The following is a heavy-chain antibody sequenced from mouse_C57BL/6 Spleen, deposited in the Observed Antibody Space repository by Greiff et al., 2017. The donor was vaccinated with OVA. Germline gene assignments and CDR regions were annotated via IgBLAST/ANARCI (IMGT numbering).Heavy chain of an antibody. CDR1: GYSITSDY. Sequence: EVQLQQSGPGLAKPSQTLSLTCSVTGYSITSDYWNWIRKFPGNKLEYMGYISYSGSTYYNPSLKSRISITRDTSKNQYYLQLNSVTTEDTATYYGARYYGSSYVGWYFDVWGTGTTVTVSS. V-gene: IGHV3-8*01. CDR3: ARYYGSSYVGWYFDV. CDR2: ISYSGST. J-gene: IGHJ1*03. D-gene: IGHD1-1*01.